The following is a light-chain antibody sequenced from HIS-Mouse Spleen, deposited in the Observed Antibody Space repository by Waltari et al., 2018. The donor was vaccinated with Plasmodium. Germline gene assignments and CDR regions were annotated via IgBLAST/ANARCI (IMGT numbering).Light chain of an antibody. Sequence: QSALTQPPSASGSPGQSVTISGTGPSSDVGGSNYVPWYQQHPGKAPKLMIYEVSKRPSGVPDRFSGSKSGNTASLTVSGLQAEDEADYYCSSYAGSNNLVFGGGTKLTVL. J-gene: IGLJ2*01. CDR3: SSYAGSNNLV. CDR1: SSDVGGSNY. CDR2: EVS. V-gene: IGLV2-8*01.